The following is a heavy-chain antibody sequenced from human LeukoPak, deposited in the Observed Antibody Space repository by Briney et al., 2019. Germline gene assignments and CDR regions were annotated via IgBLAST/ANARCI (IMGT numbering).Heavy chain of an antibody. V-gene: IGHV1-46*01. CDR3: ARTTYYDFWSGALDV. Sequence: MHXVRQAPGQGLEWMGXINPSGGSTSYAQKFQGRVTMTRDTSISTAYMELSRLRSDDTAVYYCARTTYYDFWSGALDVWGKGTTVTVSS. D-gene: IGHD3-3*01. CDR2: INPSGGST. J-gene: IGHJ6*04.